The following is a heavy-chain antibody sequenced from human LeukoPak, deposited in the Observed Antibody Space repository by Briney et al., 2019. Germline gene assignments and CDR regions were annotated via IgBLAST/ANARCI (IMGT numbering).Heavy chain of an antibody. J-gene: IGHJ4*02. Sequence: SAKVSCKASGGTFSSYAISWVRQAPGQGLEWMGRIIPILGIANYAQKFQGRVTITADKSTSTAYMELSSLRSEDTAVYYCARERVSSSSDYWGQGTLVTVSS. D-gene: IGHD6-6*01. CDR2: IIPILGIA. CDR1: GGTFSSYA. CDR3: ARERVSSSSDY. V-gene: IGHV1-69*04.